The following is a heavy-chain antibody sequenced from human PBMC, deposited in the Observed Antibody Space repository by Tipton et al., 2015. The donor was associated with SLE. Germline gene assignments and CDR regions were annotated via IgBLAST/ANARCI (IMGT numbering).Heavy chain of an antibody. D-gene: IGHD6-19*01. Sequence: SLRLSCAASGFTFDDYAMHWVRQAPGKGLEWVSGISWNSGSIDYADSVKGRFTISRDNAKNSLYLQMNSLSAEDTALYYCAKDTSSGWTGFDYWGQGTLVTVSS. V-gene: IGHV3-9*01. CDR2: ISWNSGSI. J-gene: IGHJ4*02. CDR3: AKDTSSGWTGFDY. CDR1: GFTFDDYA.